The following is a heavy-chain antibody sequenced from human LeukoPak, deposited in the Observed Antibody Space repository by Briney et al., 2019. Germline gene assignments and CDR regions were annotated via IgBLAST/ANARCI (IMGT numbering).Heavy chain of an antibody. CDR3: ARDAGRYSSSWIDY. D-gene: IGHD6-13*01. Sequence: PGGSLRLSCAASGFTLSSYAMHWVRQAPGKGLEWVAVISYDGSNKYYADSVKGRFTISRDNSKNTLYLQMNSLRAEDTAVYYCARDAGRYSSSWIDYWGQGTLVTVSS. CDR1: GFTLSSYA. V-gene: IGHV3-30*04. J-gene: IGHJ4*02. CDR2: ISYDGSNK.